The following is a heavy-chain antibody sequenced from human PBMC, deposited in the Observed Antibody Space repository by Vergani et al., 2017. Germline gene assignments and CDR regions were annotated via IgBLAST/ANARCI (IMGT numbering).Heavy chain of an antibody. J-gene: IGHJ6*02. CDR3: AKDTTSIVVLPAAMGGMDV. CDR2: ISYDGSNK. Sequence: QVQLVESGGGVVQPGRSLRLSCAASGFTFSSYGMHWVRQAPGKGLEWVAVISYDGSNKYSADSVKGRFTISRDNSKNTLYLQMNSLRAEDTAVYYCAKDTTSIVVLPAAMGGMDVWGQGTTVTVSS. D-gene: IGHD2-2*01. V-gene: IGHV3-30*18. CDR1: GFTFSSYG.